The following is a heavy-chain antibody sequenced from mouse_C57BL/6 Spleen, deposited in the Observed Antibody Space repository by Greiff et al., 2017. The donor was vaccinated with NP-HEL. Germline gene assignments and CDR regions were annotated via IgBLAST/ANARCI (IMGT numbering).Heavy chain of an antibody. CDR2: IDPSDSYT. J-gene: IGHJ3*01. D-gene: IGHD2-4*01. V-gene: IGHV1-50*01. CDR3: ASGYDYDRIAY. Sequence: QVQLQQPGAELVKPGASVKLSCKASGYTFTSYWMQWVKQRPGQGLEWIGEIDPSDSYTNYNQKFKGKSTLTVDKSSSTAYMQLSSLTSEDSAVYYCASGYDYDRIAYWGQGTLVTVSA. CDR1: GYTFTSYW.